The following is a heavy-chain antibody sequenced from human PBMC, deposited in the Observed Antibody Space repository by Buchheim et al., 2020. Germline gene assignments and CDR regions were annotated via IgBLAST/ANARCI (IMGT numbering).Heavy chain of an antibody. D-gene: IGHD3-10*01. CDR2: ISGSGETT. V-gene: IGHV3-23*01. CDR3: AKAPIRGADF. Sequence: VQLLESGGDLVQPGGSLRLSCAASGFTSSAFAMSWVRQAPGKGLEWVSFISGSGETTYYADSVMGRFTISRDNSKNILYLQMDSLRADDTATYYCAKAPIRGADFWGQGTL. CDR1: GFTSSAFA. J-gene: IGHJ5*01.